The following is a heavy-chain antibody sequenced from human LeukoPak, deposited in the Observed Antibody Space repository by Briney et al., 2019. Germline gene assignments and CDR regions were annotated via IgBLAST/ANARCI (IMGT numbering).Heavy chain of an antibody. CDR3: ALLAVASDFDY. Sequence: PGGSLRLSCAASGFMFRSFEMYWVRQAPGKGLEWIAYISSGATTMYYADSVKGRFTISRDDAKNSLFLQMKSLRAEDTAVYYCALLAVASDFDYWGQGALVNVSS. CDR2: ISSGATTM. J-gene: IGHJ4*02. D-gene: IGHD6-19*01. CDR1: GFMFRSFE. V-gene: IGHV3-48*03.